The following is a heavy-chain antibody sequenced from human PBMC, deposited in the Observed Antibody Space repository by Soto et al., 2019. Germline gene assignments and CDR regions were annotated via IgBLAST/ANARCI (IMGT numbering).Heavy chain of an antibody. CDR2: IYYSGST. V-gene: IGHV4-30-4*01. CDR1: GGSISSGDYY. J-gene: IGHJ6*02. CDR3: ARELSTSSYGMDV. Sequence: ALTCTVSGGSISSGDYYWSWIRQPPGKGLEWIGYIYYSGSTYYNPSLKSRVTISVDTSKNQFPLKLSSVTAADTAVYYCARELSTSSYGMDVWGQGTTVTVSS. D-gene: IGHD3-16*01.